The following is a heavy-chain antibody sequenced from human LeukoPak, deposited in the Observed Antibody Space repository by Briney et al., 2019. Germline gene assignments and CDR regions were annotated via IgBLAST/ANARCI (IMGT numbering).Heavy chain of an antibody. J-gene: IGHJ4*02. Sequence: SETLSLTCTVSGGSLSSGGYYWGWIRQHPGTGLEWIGYIYYSGSTYYNPSLKSRVTISVDTSKNQFSLKLSSVTAADTAVYYCASTSTIFEDYWGQGTLVTVSS. V-gene: IGHV4-31*03. D-gene: IGHD3-3*01. CDR1: GGSLSSGGYY. CDR3: ASTSTIFEDY. CDR2: IYYSGST.